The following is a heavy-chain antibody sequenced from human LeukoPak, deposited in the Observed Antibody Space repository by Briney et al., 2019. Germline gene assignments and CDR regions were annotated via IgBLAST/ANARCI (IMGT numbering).Heavy chain of an antibody. CDR3: ARVRRDGSWGFDY. V-gene: IGHV3-7*01. Sequence: GGSLRLSCAASGFTFSSYWMSWVRQAPGKGLEWVANIKQDGSEKYYVDSVKGRFTISRDNAKNSLYLQMNSLRAEDTAVYYCARVRRDGSWGFDYWGQGTLVTGSS. CDR1: GFTFSSYW. D-gene: IGHD5-24*01. CDR2: IKQDGSEK. J-gene: IGHJ4*02.